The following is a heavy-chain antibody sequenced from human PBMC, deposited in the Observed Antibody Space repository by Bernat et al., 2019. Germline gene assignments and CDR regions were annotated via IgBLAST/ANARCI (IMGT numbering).Heavy chain of an antibody. Sequence: EVQLVETGGGLIQPGGSLRLSCAASGFTVSSNYMSWVRQAPGKGLEWVSVIYSGGSTYYADSVKGRFTISRDNSKNTLYLQMNSLRAEDTAVYYCARDERRWDSYGSWYFDLWGRGTLVTVSS. CDR2: IYSGGST. CDR1: GFTVSSNY. V-gene: IGHV3-53*02. J-gene: IGHJ2*01. CDR3: ARDERRWDSYGSWYFDL. D-gene: IGHD5-18*01.